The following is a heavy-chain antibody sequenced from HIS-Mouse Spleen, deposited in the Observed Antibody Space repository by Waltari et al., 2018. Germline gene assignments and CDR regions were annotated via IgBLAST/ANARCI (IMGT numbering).Heavy chain of an antibody. Sequence: QLQLQESGPGLVKPSETLSLTCTVSGGSLSSSSYYWGWIRQPPGKGLEWVGSNYYSGRTYYTPAPKSRVTISVDTSKNQFSLKLSSVTAADTAVYYCAREIPYSSSWYDWYFDLWGRGTLVTVSS. CDR1: GGSLSSSSYY. J-gene: IGHJ2*01. V-gene: IGHV4-39*07. D-gene: IGHD6-13*01. CDR3: AREIPYSSSWYDWYFDL. CDR2: NYYSGRT.